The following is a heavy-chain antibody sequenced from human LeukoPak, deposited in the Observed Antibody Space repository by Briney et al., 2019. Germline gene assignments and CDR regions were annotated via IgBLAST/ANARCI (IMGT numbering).Heavy chain of an antibody. CDR1: GFTFDDYG. Sequence: PGGSLRLSCAASGFTFDDYGMSWVRQAPGKGLEWVSHITASGTAMFYADSVKGRFTISRDNAKNSLYLQMNSLRDEDTAVYYCASSGSYRFDYWGQGTLVTVSS. CDR2: ITASGTAM. CDR3: ASSGSYRFDY. J-gene: IGHJ4*02. D-gene: IGHD1-26*01. V-gene: IGHV3-48*02.